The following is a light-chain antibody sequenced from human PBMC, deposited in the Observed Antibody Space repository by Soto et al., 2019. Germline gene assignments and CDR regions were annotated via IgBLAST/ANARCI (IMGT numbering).Light chain of an antibody. J-gene: IGLJ1*01. CDR3: NSFTTSSTYV. V-gene: IGLV2-18*02. Sequence: SALTQPASVSGSPGQSITISCTGTSSDIGSYNRVSWYQQPPGTAPKLIIYEVNNRPSGVPDRFSGSKSGNTASLTISGLQAEDEADYYCNSFTTSSTYVFGTRTKVTVL. CDR1: SSDIGSYNR. CDR2: EVN.